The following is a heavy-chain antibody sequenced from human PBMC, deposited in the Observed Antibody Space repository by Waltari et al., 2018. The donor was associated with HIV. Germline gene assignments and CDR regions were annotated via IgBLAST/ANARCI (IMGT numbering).Heavy chain of an antibody. CDR2: IRGSGGTT. V-gene: IGHV3-23*01. Sequence: EVQLLESGGSLVQPGGSLTLSCAASGFTFSIFPMSWVRQAPGKGLGWVSAIRGSGGTTYYADSVKGRFTISRDNSKKTLSLQMNGLRAADTALYYCARSQPTVIKGGPAHYGMDVWGQGTTVTVSS. CDR1: GFTFSIFP. CDR3: ARSQPTVIKGGPAHYGMDV. D-gene: IGHD4-17*01. J-gene: IGHJ6*02.